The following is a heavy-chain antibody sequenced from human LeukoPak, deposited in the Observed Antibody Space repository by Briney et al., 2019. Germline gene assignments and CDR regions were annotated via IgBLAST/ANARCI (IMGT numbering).Heavy chain of an antibody. CDR1: GYTFTGYY. Sequence: ASVKVSCKASGYTFTGYYMHWVRQAPGQGLEWMGWINPNSGGTNYAQKFQGRVTMTRDTSISTAYMELSRLRSDDTAVYYCARDLAYDFWSGFGYWGQGTLVTVSS. J-gene: IGHJ4*02. V-gene: IGHV1-2*02. D-gene: IGHD3-3*01. CDR3: ARDLAYDFWSGFGY. CDR2: INPNSGGT.